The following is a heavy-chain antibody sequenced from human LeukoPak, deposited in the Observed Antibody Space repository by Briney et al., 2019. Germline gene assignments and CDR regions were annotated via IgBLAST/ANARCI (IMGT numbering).Heavy chain of an antibody. J-gene: IGHJ4*02. CDR2: IYPGDSDT. D-gene: IGHD5-18*01. CDR1: GYSFTSYW. V-gene: IGHV5-51*01. Sequence: GESLKISCKGSGYSFTSYWIGWVRQMPGKGLEWMGIIYPGDSDTRYSPSSQGQVTISADKSISTAYLQWSSLKASDTAMYYCARQVDSDTAMDYFDYWGQGTLVTVSS. CDR3: ARQVDSDTAMDYFDY.